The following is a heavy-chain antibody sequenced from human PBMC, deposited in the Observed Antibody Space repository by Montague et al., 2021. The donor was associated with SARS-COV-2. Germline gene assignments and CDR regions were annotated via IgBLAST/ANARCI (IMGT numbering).Heavy chain of an antibody. V-gene: IGHV4-39*07. Sequence: SETRSPTCTVSGGSIGTSSHFWGWVRQPPGKGLEWIGIIYSSGTTSYIPSLKSRLTITSDTSKNQFSLRLASVTAADTAVDYCTRFREAGDVLDYWGQGNPVTVSS. CDR2: IYSSGTT. CDR1: GGSIGTSSHF. CDR3: TRFREAGDVLDY. J-gene: IGHJ4*02. D-gene: IGHD7-27*01.